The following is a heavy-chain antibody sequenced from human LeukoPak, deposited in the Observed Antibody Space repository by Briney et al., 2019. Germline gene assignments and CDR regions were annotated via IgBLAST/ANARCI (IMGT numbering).Heavy chain of an antibody. CDR1: GYTLTGLS. CDR2: FDPEDGET. CDR3: ATDTAGTTGFDY. V-gene: IGHV1-24*01. Sequence: GASVKVSCKVSGYTLTGLSMHWVRQAPGKGLEWTGGFDPEDGETIYAQKFQGRVTMTEDASTDTAYMELSSLRSEDTAVYYCATDTAGTTGFDYWGQGTLVTVSS. D-gene: IGHD1-7*01. J-gene: IGHJ4*02.